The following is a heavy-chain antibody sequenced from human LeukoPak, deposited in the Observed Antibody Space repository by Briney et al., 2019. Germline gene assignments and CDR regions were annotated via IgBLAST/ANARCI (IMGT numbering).Heavy chain of an antibody. D-gene: IGHD6-13*01. Sequence: SETLSLTCAVYGGSFSGYYWSWIRQPPGKGLEWIGEINHSGSTNYNPSLKSRVTISVDTSKNQFSLKLSSVTAADTAVYYCARGPYSSSWESRGQGTLVTVSS. V-gene: IGHV4-34*01. CDR2: INHSGST. CDR1: GGSFSGYY. CDR3: ARGPYSSSWES. J-gene: IGHJ4*02.